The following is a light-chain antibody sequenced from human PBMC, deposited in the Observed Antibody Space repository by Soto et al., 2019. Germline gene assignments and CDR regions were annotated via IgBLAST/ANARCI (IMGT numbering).Light chain of an antibody. V-gene: IGKV1-39*01. CDR2: AAC. CDR3: QQSYRTPRT. J-gene: IGKJ1*01. CDR1: QSISTY. Sequence: DIQMTQSPSSLSASVGDRVTITCRASQSISTYLNWYRQKAGKAPKLLMHAACSLDRGVPSRFSGSGSGTDFTLTISSLQPEDFATYYCQQSYRTPRTFGQGTKVDIK.